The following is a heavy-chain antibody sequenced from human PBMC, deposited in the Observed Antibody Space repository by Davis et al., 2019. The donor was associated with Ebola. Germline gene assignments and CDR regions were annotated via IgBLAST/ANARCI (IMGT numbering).Heavy chain of an antibody. CDR2: ISSNGGST. V-gene: IGHV3-64*01. CDR1: GFTFSSYG. Sequence: PGGSLRLSCAASGFTFSSYGMHWVRQAPGKGLEYVSAISSNGGSTYYANSVKGRFTISRDNSKNTLYLQMGSLRAEDMAVYYCARVRGPSFFDYWGQGTLVTVSS. D-gene: IGHD3-10*01. CDR3: ARVRGPSFFDY. J-gene: IGHJ4*02.